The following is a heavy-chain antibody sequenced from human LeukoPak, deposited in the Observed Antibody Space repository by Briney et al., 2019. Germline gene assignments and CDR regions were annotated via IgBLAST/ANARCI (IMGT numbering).Heavy chain of an antibody. Sequence: GGSLRLSCAASGFTFGSYAMHWVRQAPGKGLEYVSAISSNGGSTYYANSVKGRFTISRDNSKNTLYLQMGSLRAEDMAVYYCARSDHLSIAAAGIFDYWGQGTLVTVSS. V-gene: IGHV3-64*01. D-gene: IGHD6-13*01. J-gene: IGHJ4*02. CDR1: GFTFGSYA. CDR2: ISSNGGST. CDR3: ARSDHLSIAAAGIFDY.